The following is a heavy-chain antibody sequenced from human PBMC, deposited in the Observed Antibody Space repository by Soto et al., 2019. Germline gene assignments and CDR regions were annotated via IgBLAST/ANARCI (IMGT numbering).Heavy chain of an antibody. Sequence: DSMKVSCKASGYTFTGCYMRWVRQAPGPVLEWMGWINPNSGGTNYAQKFQCRVTMSRDTSISTAYMELSRQRSDDPAVYYCARDMGEYSYGSLFDYRGRATRVTVSS. D-gene: IGHD5-18*01. CDR1: GYTFTGCY. CDR2: INPNSGGT. CDR3: ARDMGEYSYGSLFDY. J-gene: IGHJ4*02. V-gene: IGHV1-2*02.